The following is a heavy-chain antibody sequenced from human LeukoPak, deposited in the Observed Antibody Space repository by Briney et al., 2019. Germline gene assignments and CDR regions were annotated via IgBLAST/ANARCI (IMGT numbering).Heavy chain of an antibody. D-gene: IGHD6-13*01. V-gene: IGHV1-46*01. CDR2: INPSGGST. CDR1: GYTFTSYY. J-gene: IGHJ4*02. CDR3: GRDHIAGGVDY. Sequence: ASVKVSCKASGYTFTSYYMHWVRQAPGQGLEWTGIINPSGGSTNYAQKFQGRVTMTRDMSTSTVYMELSSLRSEDTAVYYCGRDHIAGGVDYWGQETLVTVSS.